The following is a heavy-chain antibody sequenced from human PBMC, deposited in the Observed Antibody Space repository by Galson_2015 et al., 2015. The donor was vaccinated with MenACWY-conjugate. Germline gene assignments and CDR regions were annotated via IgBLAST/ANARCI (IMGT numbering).Heavy chain of an antibody. CDR3: ARDSPRGQQLGFVDGMDV. V-gene: IGHV4-59*01. D-gene: IGHD6-13*01. J-gene: IGHJ6*01. CDR2: IYYSGST. CDR1: GGSISSYY. Sequence: ETLSLTCTVSGGSISSYYWSWIRQPPGKGLEWIGYIYYSGSTNYNPSLKSRVTISVDTSKNQFSLKLSSVTAADTAVYYCARDSPRGQQLGFVDGMDVWGKGPRSPSPQ.